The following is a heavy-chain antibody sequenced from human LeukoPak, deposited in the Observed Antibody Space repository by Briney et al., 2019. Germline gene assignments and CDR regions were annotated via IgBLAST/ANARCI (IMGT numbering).Heavy chain of an antibody. V-gene: IGHV4-39*01. CDR1: GGSISSSSYY. CDR3: ARPSRRDGSVDY. J-gene: IGHJ4*02. Sequence: VKPSETLSLTRTVSGGSISSSSYYWGWIRQPPGKGLEWIGYIYYSGSTYYNPSLKSRVTISVDTSENQFSLKLSSVTAADTAIYYCARPSRRDGSVDYWGQGTLVTVSS. CDR2: IYYSGST. D-gene: IGHD5-24*01.